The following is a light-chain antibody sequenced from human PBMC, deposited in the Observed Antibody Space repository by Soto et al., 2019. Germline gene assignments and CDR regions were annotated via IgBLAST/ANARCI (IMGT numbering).Light chain of an antibody. J-gene: IGKJ1*01. CDR1: QSDFSS. CDR3: QQYHSWLA. Sequence: EIVVTQSPATLSVSPGERATLSCRASQSDFSSLAWYQQRPGQAPRLLIYGSATRATGIPDRFSGSGSGTEFTLTISSLQSVVAAVYYCQQYHSWLAFGQGTKVDI. V-gene: IGKV3-15*01. CDR2: GSA.